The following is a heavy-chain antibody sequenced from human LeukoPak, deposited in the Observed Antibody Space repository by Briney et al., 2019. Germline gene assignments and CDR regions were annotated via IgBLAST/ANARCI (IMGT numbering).Heavy chain of an antibody. CDR2: MYYSGST. CDR1: GDSISSYY. CDR3: TRGSIAYYYMDV. J-gene: IGHJ6*03. V-gene: IGHV4-59*01. D-gene: IGHD3-22*01. Sequence: SETLSLTCTVSGDSISSYYWSWIRQPPGRGLEWIGIMYYSGSTNYNPSLKSRVTTSVDTSKNQFSLKLSSVTAADTAVYYCTRGSIAYYYMDVWGKGTTVTISS.